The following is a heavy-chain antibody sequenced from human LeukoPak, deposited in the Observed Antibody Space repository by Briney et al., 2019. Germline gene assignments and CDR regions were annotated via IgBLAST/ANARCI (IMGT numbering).Heavy chain of an antibody. V-gene: IGHV3-7*01. J-gene: IGHJ4*02. D-gene: IGHD2-2*01. CDR2: IKQDGSEK. Sequence: PGGSLRLSCAASGFTFSSYWMSWVRQAPGKGLEWVANIKQDGSEKYYVDSVKGRFTISRGNAKNSLYLQMNSLRAEDTAVYYCASGFGFDCSSTSCSYFDYWGQGTLVTVSS. CDR1: GFTFSSYW. CDR3: ASGFGFDCSSTSCSYFDY.